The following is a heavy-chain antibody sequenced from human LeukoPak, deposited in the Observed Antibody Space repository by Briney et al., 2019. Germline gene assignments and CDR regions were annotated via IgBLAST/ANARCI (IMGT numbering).Heavy chain of an antibody. CDR1: GFTFRDHY. Sequence: PGGSLRLSCAASGFTFRDHYMSWIRQAPGKGLEWVSYISNDGTTINYADSVKGRSTVSRDNAKNSMYLQMNSLRVEDTAVYYCVRTARLSDYWGQGTLVTVSS. J-gene: IGHJ4*02. CDR2: ISNDGTTI. CDR3: VRTARLSDY. D-gene: IGHD6-6*01. V-gene: IGHV3-11*04.